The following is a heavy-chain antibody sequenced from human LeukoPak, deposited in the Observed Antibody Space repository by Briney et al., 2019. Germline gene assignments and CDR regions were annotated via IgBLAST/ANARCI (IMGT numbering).Heavy chain of an antibody. CDR1: GFTFNNYN. CDR2: ISSSSSTI. Sequence: PGGSLRLSCAASGFTFNNYNMNWVRQAPGKGLEWVSYISSSSSTIYYADSVKGRFTISRDNAKNSLYLQMNSLRAEDTAVYYCARDLQNYYGMDVWGQGTTVTVXS. J-gene: IGHJ6*02. V-gene: IGHV3-48*01. CDR3: ARDLQNYYGMDV.